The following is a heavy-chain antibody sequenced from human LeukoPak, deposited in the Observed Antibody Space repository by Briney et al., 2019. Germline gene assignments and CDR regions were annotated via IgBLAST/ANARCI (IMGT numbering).Heavy chain of an antibody. D-gene: IGHD2-2*01. CDR2: INHSGST. CDR3: ARGLGSSTSFSYYYYGMDV. Sequence: SETLSLTCAVYGGSFSGYYWSWIRQPPGKGLEWIGEINHSGSTNYNPSLKSRVTVSVDTSKNQFSLKLSSMTAADTAVYYCARGLGSSTSFSYYYYGMDVWGQGTTVTVSS. V-gene: IGHV4-34*01. CDR1: GGSFSGYY. J-gene: IGHJ6*02.